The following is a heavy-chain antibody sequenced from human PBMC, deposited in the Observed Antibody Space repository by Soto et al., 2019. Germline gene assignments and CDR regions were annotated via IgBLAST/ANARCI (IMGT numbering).Heavy chain of an antibody. V-gene: IGHV3-23*01. Sequence: EVQLLESGGDLVQPGGSLRLSCATSGFTFSNYAMSWVRQAPGKGLEWVSTITGSGINTFYGDSVKGRFTISRDNSKNTLYLQMNSLRAEDTAVYYCANADCSSSSCSGFYGMDVWGQGTTVSVSS. CDR2: ITGSGINT. J-gene: IGHJ6*02. CDR3: ANADCSSSSCSGFYGMDV. CDR1: GFTFSNYA. D-gene: IGHD2-2*01.